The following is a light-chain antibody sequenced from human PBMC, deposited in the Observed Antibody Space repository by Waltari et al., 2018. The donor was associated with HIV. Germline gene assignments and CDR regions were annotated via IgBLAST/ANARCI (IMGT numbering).Light chain of an antibody. CDR3: QQYFTVPPT. CDR1: RTVFYSSDNQNY. V-gene: IGKV4-1*01. J-gene: IGKJ4*01. Sequence: DIVMTQSPDSLAVSLCERATLNCTSSRTVFYSSDNQNYLAWYLQRPGQSPKVLIFWASTRAYGVPDRFSGSGSGTNFSLTLSSLQADDVGIYYCQQYFTVPPTFGGGTKVEI. CDR2: WAS.